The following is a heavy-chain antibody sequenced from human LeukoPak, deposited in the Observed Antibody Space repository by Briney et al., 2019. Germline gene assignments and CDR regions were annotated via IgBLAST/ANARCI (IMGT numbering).Heavy chain of an antibody. CDR3: SRDLGYCSGTTCFNFYYYAMDV. CDR1: GGTFSSYA. J-gene: IGHJ6*02. CDR2: IIPILGIA. D-gene: IGHD2-2*03. V-gene: IGHV1-69*04. Sequence: ASVNVSCKASGGTFSSYAISWVRQAPGQGLEWMGRIIPILGIANYAQKFQGRVTITADKSTSTAYMELSRLRSDDTAVYYCSRDLGYCSGTTCFNFYYYAMDVWGQGTTVTVSS.